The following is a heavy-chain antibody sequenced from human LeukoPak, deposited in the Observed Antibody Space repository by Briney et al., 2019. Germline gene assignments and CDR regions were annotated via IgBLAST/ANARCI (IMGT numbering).Heavy chain of an antibody. V-gene: IGHV3-23*01. D-gene: IGHD3-10*01. CDR3: AKLITMVRGAVDY. CDR1: GFTFSSYA. Sequence: PGGSLRLSCVGSGFTFSSYAMSWVRQAPGKGLERVSAISGSDGSTYYADSVKGRFTISRDNSKNTLYLQMNSLRAEDTAVYYCAKLITMVRGAVDYWGQGTLVAVSS. CDR2: ISGSDGST. J-gene: IGHJ4*02.